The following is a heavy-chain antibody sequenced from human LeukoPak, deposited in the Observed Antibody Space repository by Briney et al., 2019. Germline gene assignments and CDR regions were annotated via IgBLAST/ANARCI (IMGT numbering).Heavy chain of an antibody. Sequence: GRSLRLSCAASGFTFSSYGMHWVRQAPGKGLEWVAVIWYDGSNKYYADSVKGRFTISRDNSKNTLYQQMNSLRAEDTAVYYCARDGVAGYYYYYYMDVWGKGTTVTVSS. D-gene: IGHD6-19*01. CDR2: IWYDGSNK. V-gene: IGHV3-33*01. CDR3: ARDGVAGYYYYYYMDV. J-gene: IGHJ6*03. CDR1: GFTFSSYG.